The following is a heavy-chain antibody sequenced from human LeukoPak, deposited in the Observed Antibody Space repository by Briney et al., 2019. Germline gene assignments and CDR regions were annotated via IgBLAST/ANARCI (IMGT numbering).Heavy chain of an antibody. D-gene: IGHD3-3*01. CDR2: IYYSGST. Sequence: SSETLSLTCTVSGGSISSYYWSWIRQPPGKGLEWIGYIYYSGSTNYNPSLKSRVTISVDTSKNQFSLKLSSVTAADTAVYYCARGSRFLEWSPPIDYWGQGTLVTVSS. J-gene: IGHJ4*02. CDR1: GGSISSYY. V-gene: IGHV4-59*01. CDR3: ARGSRFLEWSPPIDY.